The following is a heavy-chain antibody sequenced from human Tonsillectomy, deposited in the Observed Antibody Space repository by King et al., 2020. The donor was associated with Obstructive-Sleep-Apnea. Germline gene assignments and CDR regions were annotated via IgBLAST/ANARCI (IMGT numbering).Heavy chain of an antibody. J-gene: IGHJ4*02. CDR1: VFTFSTYG. CDR2: ISYEGGNT. D-gene: IGHD6-13*01. CDR3: VKEFEDFAAAGTGHFHD. V-gene: IGHV3-30*18. Sequence: VQLVQSGGGVVQPGRSLTLSCVASVFTFSTYGMHWVRPAPGKGLEWVAVISYEGGNTFYSDSVKGRFTISRDNSKNTLYLQMNSLRPDDTAVYSCVKEFEDFAAAGTGHFHDWGQGTLVAVST.